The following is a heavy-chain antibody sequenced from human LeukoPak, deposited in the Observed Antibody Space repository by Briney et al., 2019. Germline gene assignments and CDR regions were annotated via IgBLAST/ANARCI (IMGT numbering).Heavy chain of an antibody. CDR2: IYTSGST. V-gene: IGHV4-61*02. CDR1: GGSISSGSYY. J-gene: IGHJ4*02. D-gene: IGHD4-11*01. Sequence: SETLSLTFTVSGGSISSGSYYWSWIRQPAGKGLEWIGRIYTSGSTNYNPSLKSRVTILVDTSKNQFSLKLSSVTAADTAVYYCARQKPSTFRQYGRGRPLDSWGQGTLVTVSS. CDR3: ARQKPSTFRQYGRGRPLDS.